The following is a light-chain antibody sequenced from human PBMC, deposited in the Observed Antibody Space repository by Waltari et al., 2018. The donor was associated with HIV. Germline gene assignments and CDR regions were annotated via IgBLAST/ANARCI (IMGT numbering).Light chain of an antibody. CDR3: SSYTSSSPYA. CDR1: SSDVGGYNY. Sequence: QSALTQPASVSGSPGQSITISCPGTSSDVGGYNYVSWYQKHPGKAPKLMIYDVSNRPSGVSNRFSGSKSGNTASLTISGLQAEDEADYYCSSYTSSSPYAFGTGTKVTVL. J-gene: IGLJ1*01. V-gene: IGLV2-14*03. CDR2: DVS.